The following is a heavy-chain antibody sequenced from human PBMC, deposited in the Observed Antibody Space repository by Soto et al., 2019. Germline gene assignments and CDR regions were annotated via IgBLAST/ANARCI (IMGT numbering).Heavy chain of an antibody. CDR1: GGSISSGDYY. V-gene: IGHV4-30-4*01. J-gene: IGHJ4*02. CDR2: IYYSGST. D-gene: IGHD4-17*01. Sequence: SETLSLTCTVSGGSISSGDYYWSWIRQPPGKGLEWIGYIYYSGSTYYNPSLKSRVTISVDTSKNQFSLKLSSVTAADTAVYYCARGSDNDYFLDYWGQGTLVTVSS. CDR3: ARGSDNDYFLDY.